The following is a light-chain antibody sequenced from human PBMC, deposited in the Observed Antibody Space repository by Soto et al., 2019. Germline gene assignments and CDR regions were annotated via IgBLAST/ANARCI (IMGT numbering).Light chain of an antibody. CDR2: GAS. Sequence: EIVLTQSPGTLSLSPGERASLSCRASQSVSSSYLAWYQHKPGQSPRLLIYGASNRAIGVPDRFSGSGSGTDFTLTISRLEPEDFAVYYCQQYGSSPVTFGPGTKVDIK. V-gene: IGKV3-20*01. CDR3: QQYGSSPVT. CDR1: QSVSSSY. J-gene: IGKJ3*01.